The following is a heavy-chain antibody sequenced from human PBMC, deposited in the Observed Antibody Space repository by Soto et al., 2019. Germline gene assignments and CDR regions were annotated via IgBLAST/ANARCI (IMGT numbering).Heavy chain of an antibody. CDR1: GYTFTNYY. Sequence: QVQLVQSGAEVKKPGASVKISCKASGYTFTNYYMHWVRQAPGQGLEWMGIIHPSGDATAYAQKFQGIITITREASTSTLYLELSSLSSGDTAIYYCSRVGDPTVTSFYYGMDVWGQGTTVTVSS. J-gene: IGHJ6*02. CDR2: IHPSGDAT. V-gene: IGHV1-46*01. D-gene: IGHD1-1*01. CDR3: SRVGDPTVTSFYYGMDV.